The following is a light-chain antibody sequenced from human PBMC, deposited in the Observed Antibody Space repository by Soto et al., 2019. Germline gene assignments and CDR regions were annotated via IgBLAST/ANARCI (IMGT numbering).Light chain of an antibody. Sequence: QSVLTQPASVSGSPGQSITISCTGTSIDVGTYNLVSWYQQHPGKAPKFIIYEGTKRPSGVSNRFSASKSGNTASLTISGLQAEDEADYYCCSYAIISTYVVFXGGTKVTVL. CDR2: EGT. V-gene: IGLV2-23*01. J-gene: IGLJ2*01. CDR3: CSYAIISTYVV. CDR1: SIDVGTYNL.